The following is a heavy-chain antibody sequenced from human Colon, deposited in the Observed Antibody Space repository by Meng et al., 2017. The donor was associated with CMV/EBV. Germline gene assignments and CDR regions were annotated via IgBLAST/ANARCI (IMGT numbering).Heavy chain of an antibody. V-gene: IGHV3-30-3*01. J-gene: IGHJ6*02. CDR2: ISYDGDNT. CDR1: ELTFSNYA. Sequence: SRKISGAASELTFSNYAFHWVRQAPGKGLEWVAVISYDGDNTYYADSVKGRFTVSRDNSKNTLYLQMNSLRPEDTAVYYCARDLYKYGTLSLSAMDVWGQGTTVTVSS. CDR3: ARDLYKYGTLSLSAMDV. D-gene: IGHD5-18*01.